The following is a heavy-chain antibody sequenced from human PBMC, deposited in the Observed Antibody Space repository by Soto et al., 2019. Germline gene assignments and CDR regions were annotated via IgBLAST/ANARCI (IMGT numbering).Heavy chain of an antibody. CDR3: ARRGYNSHRTVDC. CDR2: IYYSGST. V-gene: IGHV4-39*01. D-gene: IGHD3-16*02. J-gene: IGHJ4*02. CDR1: GGSLSTSRYY. Sequence: SETLSLTCTVSGGSLSTSRYYWGWIRQPPGKGLEWIGDIYYSGSTYYNPSLKSRVTISLDMSKTQFSLKLSSVIAADTAVYYCARRGYNSHRTVDCWGQGTLVTVSS.